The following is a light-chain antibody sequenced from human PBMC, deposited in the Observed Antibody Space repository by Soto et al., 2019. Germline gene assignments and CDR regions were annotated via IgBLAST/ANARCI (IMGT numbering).Light chain of an antibody. Sequence: ENVLTQSPVTLSSSPGKRATLSCXXXQSVSNTFLAWYQQKPGQAPGLLIYGASNRATGIPDRFSGSGSGTDFTLTISRLEPEDFAVYYCQQSGSPSGWTFGRGTKV. CDR3: QQSGSPSGWT. CDR1: QSVSNTF. CDR2: GAS. V-gene: IGKV3-20*01. J-gene: IGKJ1*01.